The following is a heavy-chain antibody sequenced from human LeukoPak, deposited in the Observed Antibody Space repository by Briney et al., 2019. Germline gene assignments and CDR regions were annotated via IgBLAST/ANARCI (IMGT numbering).Heavy chain of an antibody. J-gene: IGHJ6*02. CDR1: GFTFSSYA. D-gene: IGHD3-22*01. CDR2: ISPTGVGA. V-gene: IGHV3-23*01. Sequence: SGGSLRLSCAASGFTFSSYAMNWVRRAPGKGLEWVSSISPTGVGAYYADSVKGRFTISRDNSKNTLYLQMNRLRAEDTAVYYCAEDLYYYDSSGPSMDVWGQGTTVTVSS. CDR3: AEDLYYYDSSGPSMDV.